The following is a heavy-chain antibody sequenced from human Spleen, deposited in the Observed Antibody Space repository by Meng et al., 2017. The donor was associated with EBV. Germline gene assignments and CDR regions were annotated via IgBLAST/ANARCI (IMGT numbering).Heavy chain of an antibody. CDR2: CRPYNRYT. D-gene: IGHD3-3*01. V-gene: IGHV1-18*01. Sequence: RLVHSGAGVVKPGASVTATCKASGYTFSNHGIHWVRQAPGQGLEWMGWCRPYNRYTSYAQNLKGRVTMTTDTATNTDYMTLRSLRSDDTVVYYCARDRSEMAGSWGGYWGQGSLVTVSS. CDR3: ARDRSEMAGSWGGY. CDR1: GYTFSNHG. J-gene: IGHJ4*01.